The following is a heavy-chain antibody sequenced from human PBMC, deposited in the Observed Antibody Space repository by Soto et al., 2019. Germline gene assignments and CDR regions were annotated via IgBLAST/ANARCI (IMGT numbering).Heavy chain of an antibody. CDR1: GYTFTDYY. CDR3: AKVSGHSSAYYFALDV. CDR2: INPNRGST. V-gene: IGHV1-2*02. Sequence: ASVKVSCKASGYTFTDYYMYWVRQAPGQGLEWMGWINPNRGSTDYLQKFQGRVTMTRDPSISTIYMELSSLRSDDTAVYYCAKVSGHSSAYYFALDVWGQGTTVTVSS. J-gene: IGHJ6*02. D-gene: IGHD3-9*01.